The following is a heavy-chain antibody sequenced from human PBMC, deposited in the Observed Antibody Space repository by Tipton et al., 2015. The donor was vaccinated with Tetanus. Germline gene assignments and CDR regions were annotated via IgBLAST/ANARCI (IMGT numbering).Heavy chain of an antibody. CDR2: IHTSGST. V-gene: IGHV4-4*07. CDR1: GGSISTYY. J-gene: IGHJ3*02. CDR3: ARDVWRYYDSSGYQDHDAFDI. D-gene: IGHD3-22*01. Sequence: LRLSCTVSGGSISTYYWSWIRQPAGKGLEWIGRIHTSGSTNYNPSLKRRVTMSVDTSNNQFSLKLSSVTAADTAVYYCARDVWRYYDSSGYQDHDAFDIWGQGTMVTVSS.